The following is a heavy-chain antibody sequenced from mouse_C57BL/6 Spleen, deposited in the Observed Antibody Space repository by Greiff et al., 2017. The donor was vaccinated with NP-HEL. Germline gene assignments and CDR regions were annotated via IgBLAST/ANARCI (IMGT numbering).Heavy chain of an antibody. CDR2: IYPGDGDT. CDR1: GYAFSSYW. J-gene: IGHJ3*01. V-gene: IGHV1-80*01. Sequence: VQLQQSGAELVKPGASAKISCKASGYAFSSYWLNWVKQRPGKGLEWIGQIYPGDGDTNYNGKFKGKATLTADKSSSTAYMQLSSLTSEDSAVYFCARRLYYGSSSLAYWGQGTLVTVSA. CDR3: ARRLYYGSSSLAY. D-gene: IGHD1-1*01.